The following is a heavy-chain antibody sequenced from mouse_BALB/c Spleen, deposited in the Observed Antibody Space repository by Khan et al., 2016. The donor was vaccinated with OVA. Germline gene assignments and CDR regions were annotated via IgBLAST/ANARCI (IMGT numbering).Heavy chain of an antibody. J-gene: IGHJ2*01. V-gene: IGHV1-7*01. Sequence: QVQLQQSGAELAKPGASVKMSCKASGYTFTTYWMHWVKQRPGQGLEWIGYINPTSGYTDYNEKFKDRAILSADKSSSTAYMQLSSLTSEDSAVYYGTRERIDYWGQGTTLTVSS. CDR1: GYTFTTYW. CDR3: TRERIDY. CDR2: INPTSGYT.